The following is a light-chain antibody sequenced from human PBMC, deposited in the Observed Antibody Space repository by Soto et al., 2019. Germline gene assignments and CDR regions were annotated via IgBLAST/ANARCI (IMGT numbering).Light chain of an antibody. V-gene: IGKV3-15*01. J-gene: IGKJ2*02. CDR2: GAS. CDR3: QQYNNWPPLWT. CDR1: QSVSSN. Sequence: EIVMTQSPATLSVSPGERATLSCRASQSVSSNLAWYQQKPGQAPRLLIYGASTRATGIPARFSCSGSGTEFTLTISSLQSEDFAVYYCQQYNNWPPLWTFGQGTKLEIK.